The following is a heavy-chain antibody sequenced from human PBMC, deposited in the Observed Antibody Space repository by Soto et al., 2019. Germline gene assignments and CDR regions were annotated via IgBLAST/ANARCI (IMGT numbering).Heavy chain of an antibody. J-gene: IGHJ4*02. Sequence: LRLSCAASGFTFSSYGMHWVRQAPGKGLEWVAVISYDGSNKYYADSVKGRFTISRDNSKNTLYLQMNSLRAEDTAVYYCAKGDSYYYGSGSSYFDYWGQGTLVTAPQ. D-gene: IGHD3-10*01. V-gene: IGHV3-30*18. CDR1: GFTFSSYG. CDR3: AKGDSYYYGSGSSYFDY. CDR2: ISYDGSNK.